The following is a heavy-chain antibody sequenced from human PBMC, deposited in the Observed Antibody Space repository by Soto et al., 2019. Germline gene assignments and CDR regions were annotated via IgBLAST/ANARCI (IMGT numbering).Heavy chain of an antibody. Sequence: EVQLVESGGGLVKPGGSLRLSCSASGFSFSSHSLNWVRQAPGKGLEWVSSIGDSSTYIYYADSVKGRFTISRDNVGNSLFLLMNSLRAEDTAVYYCARDQRYLRQGYSDYWGQGTLVTVSS. CDR1: GFSFSSHS. J-gene: IGHJ4*02. CDR2: IGDSSTYI. CDR3: ARDQRYLRQGYSDY. D-gene: IGHD4-4*01. V-gene: IGHV3-21*01.